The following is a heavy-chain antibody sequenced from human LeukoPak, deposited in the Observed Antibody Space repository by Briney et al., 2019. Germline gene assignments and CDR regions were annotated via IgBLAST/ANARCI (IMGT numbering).Heavy chain of an antibody. Sequence: ASVKVSCKASGYTFTSYYMHWVRQAPGPGLEWMGIINPSGGSTSYAQKFQGRVTMTRDTSTSTVYMELSSLRSEDTAVYYCARSSPYYYDSSGYQYYFDCWGQGTLVTVSS. CDR2: INPSGGST. CDR1: GYTFTSYY. V-gene: IGHV1-46*01. J-gene: IGHJ4*02. D-gene: IGHD3-22*01. CDR3: ARSSPYYYDSSGYQYYFDC.